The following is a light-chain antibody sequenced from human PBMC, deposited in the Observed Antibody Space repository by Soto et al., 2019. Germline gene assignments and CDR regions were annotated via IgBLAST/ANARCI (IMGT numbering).Light chain of an antibody. CDR2: GAS. J-gene: IGKJ1*01. V-gene: IGKV3-15*01. CDR3: QQYKNWPPWT. Sequence: EIVMTQSPATLSVSPGERVTLSCRASQSVSSNLAWYQLKPGQAPRLLIYGASTRATGIPARFSGSKSGTEFPLTVSSLQSEDFAVYYCQQYKNWPPWTLGPGTKVAIK. CDR1: QSVSSN.